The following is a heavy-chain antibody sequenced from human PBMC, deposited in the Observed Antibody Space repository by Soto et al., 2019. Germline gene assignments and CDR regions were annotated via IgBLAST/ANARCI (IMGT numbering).Heavy chain of an antibody. CDR2: IIPIFGTA. J-gene: IGHJ3*02. CDR1: GGAFSSYA. V-gene: IGHV1-69*13. Sequence: GASVNVSCKAFGGAFSSYAISWVRQAPGQGLEWMGGIIPIFGTANYAQKFQGRVTITADESTSTAYMELSSLRSEDTAVYYCARDRFPSTLLAAFGIWGQGTMVTVSS. D-gene: IGHD2-8*02. CDR3: ARDRFPSTLLAAFGI.